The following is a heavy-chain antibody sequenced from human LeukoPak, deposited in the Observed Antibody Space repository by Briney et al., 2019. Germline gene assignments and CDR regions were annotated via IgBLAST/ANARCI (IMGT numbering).Heavy chain of an antibody. D-gene: IGHD3-22*01. Sequence: ASVKVSCKASGGTFSSYTISWVRQAPGQGLEWMGGIIPIFGTANYAQKFQGRVTITADESTSTAYMELSSLRSEDTAVYYCARGGDSSGYYYGEFDYWGQGTLVTVSS. CDR3: ARGGDSSGYYYGEFDY. J-gene: IGHJ4*02. CDR1: GGTFSSYT. V-gene: IGHV1-69*13. CDR2: IIPIFGTA.